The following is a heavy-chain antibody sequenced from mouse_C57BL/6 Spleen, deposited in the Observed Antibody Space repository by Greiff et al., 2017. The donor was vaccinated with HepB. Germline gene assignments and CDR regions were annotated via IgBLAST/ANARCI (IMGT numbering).Heavy chain of an antibody. D-gene: IGHD2-1*01. CDR2: IYPGDGDT. V-gene: IGHV1-80*01. Sequence: VKLMESGAELVKPGASVKISCKASGYAFSSYWMNWVKQRPGKGLEWIGQIYPGDGDTNYNGTVKGKATLTADKSSSTDYMQLSSLTSEDSAVYFCARDLLGAYWGQGTLVTVSA. CDR1: GYAFSSYW. J-gene: IGHJ3*01. CDR3: ARDLLGAY.